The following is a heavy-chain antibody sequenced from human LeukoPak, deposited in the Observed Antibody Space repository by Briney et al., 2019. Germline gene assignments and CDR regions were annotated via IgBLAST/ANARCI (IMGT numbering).Heavy chain of an antibody. J-gene: IGHJ4*02. CDR3: ARVGVRPVAGIAKSIDY. CDR1: GGSFRGYY. Sequence: SETLSLTCAVYGGSFRGYYWSWIRQPPGKGLEWIGEINHSGSTNYNPSLKSRVTISVDKSKNQFSLKLSSVTAADTAVYYCARVGVRPVAGIAKSIDYWGQGTLVTVSS. CDR2: INHSGST. V-gene: IGHV4-34*01. D-gene: IGHD6-19*01.